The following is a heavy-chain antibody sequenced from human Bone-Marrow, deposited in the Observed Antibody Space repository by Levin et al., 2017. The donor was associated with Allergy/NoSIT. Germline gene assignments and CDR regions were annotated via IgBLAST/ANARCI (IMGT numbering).Heavy chain of an antibody. CDR1: GYSFTSYG. CDR2: ISANSGST. CDR3: ARSQEWFDP. J-gene: IGHJ5*02. V-gene: IGHV1-18*01. Sequence: PGGSLRLSCKASGYSFTSYGISWVRQAPGQGLEWVGWISANSGSTNYAQKLQGRVTMTKDTSTGTAYMELRSLRSDDTAVYYCARSQEWFDPWGQGTLVTVSS.